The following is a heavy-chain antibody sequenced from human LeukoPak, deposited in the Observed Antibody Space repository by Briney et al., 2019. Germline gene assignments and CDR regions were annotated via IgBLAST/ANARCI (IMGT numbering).Heavy chain of an antibody. CDR2: VYSDGST. CDR1: GFTVSSNY. D-gene: IGHD1-26*01. CDR3: ARGNSGSYYRNWFDP. J-gene: IGHJ5*02. V-gene: IGHV3-53*05. Sequence: GGSLRLSCAASGFTVSSNYMSWVRQAPGKGLEWVSVVYSDGSTYYADSVKGRFTISRDNSKNTLYLQMNSLRAEDTAVYYCARGNSGSYYRNWFDPWGQGTLVTVSS.